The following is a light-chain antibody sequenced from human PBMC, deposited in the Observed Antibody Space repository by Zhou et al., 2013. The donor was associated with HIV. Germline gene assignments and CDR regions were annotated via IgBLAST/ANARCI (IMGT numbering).Light chain of an antibody. J-gene: IGKJ3*01. V-gene: IGKV3-20*01. Sequence: EIVLTQSPGTLSLSPGERATLSCRASQSISSRYLAWYQQKPGQAPRLLIYGASNRATGIPDRFSGSGSGTDFTLTISRLEPEEFAVYYCQQYDNSARFTFGPGTKVDIK. CDR1: QSISSRY. CDR2: GAS. CDR3: QQYDNSARFT.